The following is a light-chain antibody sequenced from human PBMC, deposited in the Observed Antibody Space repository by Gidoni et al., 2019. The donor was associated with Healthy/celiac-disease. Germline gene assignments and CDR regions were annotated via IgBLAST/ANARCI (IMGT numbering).Light chain of an antibody. Sequence: QSVLPQPTSASGTPGQRVTISCSGSSSNIGSNYLYGYQQLPEPAPKLFIYSNNQRPSGVPDRFSGSKSGTSASLAISGLRSEDEADYYCAAWDDSLSGPHVVFGGGTKLTVL. CDR1: SSNIGSNY. CDR3: AAWDDSLSGPHVV. J-gene: IGLJ2*01. V-gene: IGLV1-47*02. CDR2: SNN.